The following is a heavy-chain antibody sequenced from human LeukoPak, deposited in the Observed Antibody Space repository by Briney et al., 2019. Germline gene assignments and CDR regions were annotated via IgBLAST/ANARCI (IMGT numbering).Heavy chain of an antibody. J-gene: IGHJ5*02. V-gene: IGHV3-21*01. CDR3: AREFSTWFDP. CDR2: ISSSSSYI. CDR1: GFTFSSYS. Sequence: PGGSLRLSCAASGFTFSSYSMNWVRQAPGKGLEWVSSISSSSSYIYYADSVKGRFTISRDNAKNSLYLQMNSLRDEDTAVYYCAREFSTWFDPWGQGTLVTVSS.